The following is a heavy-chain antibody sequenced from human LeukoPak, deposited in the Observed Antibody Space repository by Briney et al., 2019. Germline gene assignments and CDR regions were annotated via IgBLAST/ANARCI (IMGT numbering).Heavy chain of an antibody. D-gene: IGHD3-10*01. CDR3: ARGPNLTIDDY. V-gene: IGHV4-61*08. CDR2: IYYSGST. J-gene: IGHJ4*02. Sequence: SETLSLTCTVSGGSISSGGYYWSWIRQHPGKGLEWIGYIYYSGSTYYNPSLKSRVTISVDTSKNQFSLKLSSVTAADTAVYYCARGPNLTIDDYWGQGTLVTVSS. CDR1: GGSISSGGYY.